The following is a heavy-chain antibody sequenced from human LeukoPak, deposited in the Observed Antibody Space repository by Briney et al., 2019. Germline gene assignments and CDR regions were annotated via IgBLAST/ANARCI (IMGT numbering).Heavy chain of an antibody. V-gene: IGHV4-34*01. CDR3: ARHRALRLGELSFFDY. CDR2: INHSGSS. D-gene: IGHD3-16*02. J-gene: IGHJ4*02. CDR1: GGSFSGYY. Sequence: PSETLSLTCAGYGGSFSGYYWSWIRQPPGKGLVWIGEINHSGSSNCNPSLKSRVTMSVDTSKNQFSLKLSSVTAADTAVYYCARHRALRLGELSFFDYWGQGTLVTVSS.